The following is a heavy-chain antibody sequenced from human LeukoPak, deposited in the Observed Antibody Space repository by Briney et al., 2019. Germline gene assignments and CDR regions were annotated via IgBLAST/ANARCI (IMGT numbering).Heavy chain of an antibody. CDR2: IYHSGTT. J-gene: IGHJ2*01. V-gene: IGHV4-38-2*02. CDR1: GYSVSSGYY. CDR3: ARDRRYFDL. Sequence: ASETLSLTCTVSGYSVSSGYYWGWIRQPPGKGLEWIGSIYHSGTTYNNPSLESRVTISVDTSKNQFSLKLSSVTAADTAVYYCARDRRYFDLWGRGTLVTVSS.